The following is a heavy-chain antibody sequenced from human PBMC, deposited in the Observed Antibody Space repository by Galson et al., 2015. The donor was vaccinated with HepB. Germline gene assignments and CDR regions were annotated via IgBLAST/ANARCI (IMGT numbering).Heavy chain of an antibody. CDR2: ISYDGSNK. Sequence: SLRLSCAASGFTFSSYAMHWVRQAPGKGLEWVAVISYDGSNKYYADSVKGRFTISRDNSKNTLYLQMNSLRAEDTAVYYCARERPYLYYYGMDVWGQGTTVTVSS. CDR3: ARERPYLYYYGMDV. CDR1: GFTFSSYA. J-gene: IGHJ6*02. V-gene: IGHV3-30-3*01.